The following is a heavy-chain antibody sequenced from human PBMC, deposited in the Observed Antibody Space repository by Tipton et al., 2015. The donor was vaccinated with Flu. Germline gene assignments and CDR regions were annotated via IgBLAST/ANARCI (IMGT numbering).Heavy chain of an antibody. CDR1: GFTFSSYA. CDR3: AKIDRLAAAGTGAFDI. V-gene: IGHV3-23*01. J-gene: IGHJ3*02. Sequence: SLRLSCAASGFTFSSYAMSWVRQAPGKGLEWVSFFSGVSGSTYYADSVKGRFTISRDNSKNTLYLQMNSLRAEDTAVYYFAKIDRLAAAGTGAFDIWGQGTMVTVSS. CDR2: FSGVSGST. D-gene: IGHD6-13*01.